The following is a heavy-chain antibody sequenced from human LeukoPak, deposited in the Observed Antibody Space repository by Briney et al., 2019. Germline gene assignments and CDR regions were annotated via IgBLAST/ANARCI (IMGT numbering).Heavy chain of an antibody. Sequence: GGPLRLSCAASGFTFSSYWMHWVRQAPGKGLVWISRINSDGSSTSYADSVKGRFTISRDNAKNTLYLQMNSLRAEDTAVYYCARAPPQQQLVHYYYYGMDVWGQGTTVTVSS. CDR2: INSDGSST. V-gene: IGHV3-74*01. CDR3: ARAPPQQQLVHYYYYGMDV. D-gene: IGHD6-13*01. CDR1: GFTFSSYW. J-gene: IGHJ6*02.